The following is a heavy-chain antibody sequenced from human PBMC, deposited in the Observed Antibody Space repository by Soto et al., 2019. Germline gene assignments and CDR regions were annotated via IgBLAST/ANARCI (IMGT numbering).Heavy chain of an antibody. V-gene: IGHV4-4*02. CDR2: IYHSGST. CDR3: AGQVDTTYTYNY. Sequence: QVQLQESGPGLVKPSGTLSLTCAVSGGSISSNNWWSWVRQPPGKGLEWIGEIYHSGSTNYNPSLKGRVTMSVDKSQSQFSLNLGSLTAADTAVYYCAGQVDTTYTYNYWGQGTLVTASS. J-gene: IGHJ4*02. D-gene: IGHD5-18*01. CDR1: GGSISSNNW.